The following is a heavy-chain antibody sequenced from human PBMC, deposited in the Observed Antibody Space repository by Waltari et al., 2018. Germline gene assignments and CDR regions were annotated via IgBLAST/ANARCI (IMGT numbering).Heavy chain of an antibody. V-gene: IGHV4-34*01. CDR1: GGSFSGYY. CDR3: ARGTYCSGGNCYRGMDV. Sequence: QVQLQPWGAGLLKPSETLSLTCAVYGGSFSGYYWRWFRQPPGKGLEWIEEINHSGRTNCNPTLKSRLTISVDTSKNQFSLNLSSVTAADTAVYYCARGTYCSGGNCYRGMDVWGQGTTATVSS. J-gene: IGHJ6*02. D-gene: IGHD2-15*01. CDR2: INHSGRT.